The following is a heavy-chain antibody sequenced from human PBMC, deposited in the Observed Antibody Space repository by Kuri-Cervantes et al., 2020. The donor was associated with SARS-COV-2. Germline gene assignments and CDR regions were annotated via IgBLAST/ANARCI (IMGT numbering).Heavy chain of an antibody. Sequence: ESLKISCTVSGGSISSYYWSWIRQPPGKGLEWIGYIYYSGSTNYNPSLKSRITISVDTSKNQFSLNLTSVTAADTAVYYCASLRTGEGPLLDYWGQGTLVTVSS. CDR2: IYYSGST. CDR1: GGSISSYY. D-gene: IGHD7-27*01. J-gene: IGHJ4*02. CDR3: ASLRTGEGPLLDY. V-gene: IGHV4-59*01.